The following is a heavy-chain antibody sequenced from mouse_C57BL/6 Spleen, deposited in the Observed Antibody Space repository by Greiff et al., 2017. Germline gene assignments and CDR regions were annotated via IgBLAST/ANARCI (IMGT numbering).Heavy chain of an antibody. D-gene: IGHD1-2*01. CDR3: ARAGTMARGYAMDY. Sequence: QVQLQQPGAELVKPGASVKLSCKASGYTFTSYWMHWVKQRPGQGLEWIGMIHPNSGSTNYNEKFKSKATLTVDKSSSTAYMQLSSLTSEDSAVYYCARAGTMARGYAMDYWGQGTSVTVSS. CDR1: GYTFTSYW. J-gene: IGHJ4*01. V-gene: IGHV1-64*01. CDR2: IHPNSGST.